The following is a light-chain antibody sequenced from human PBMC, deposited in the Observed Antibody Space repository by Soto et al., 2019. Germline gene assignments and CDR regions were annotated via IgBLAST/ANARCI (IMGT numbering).Light chain of an antibody. Sequence: DIQLTQSPPFLSASGGDRVTVTCRASQTINNYLAWFRKKEGKAPEFLIYPAFTLQGGVPYRFSGHGFGINFTLTISSLQPEDFATYYCQQLRAYPHTFGQGTKLDIK. CDR2: PAF. V-gene: IGKV1-9*01. CDR3: QQLRAYPHT. J-gene: IGKJ2*01. CDR1: QTINNY.